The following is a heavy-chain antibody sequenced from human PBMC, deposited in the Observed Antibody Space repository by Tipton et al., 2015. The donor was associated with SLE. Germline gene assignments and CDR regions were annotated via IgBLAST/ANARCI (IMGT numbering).Heavy chain of an antibody. V-gene: IGHV1-8*02. CDR3: ARAITQWELLGNIDY. Sequence: QLVQSGAEVKKPGASVKVSCKTSGYTSYDINWVRQATGQGPEWMGWMNPNSGNTGYAQKFQGRVTMTRNTTKSTAYMELRSLRSDDTAVYYCARAITQWELLGNIDYWGQGTLVTVSS. J-gene: IGHJ4*02. CDR1: GYTSYD. D-gene: IGHD1-26*01. CDR2: MNPNSGNT.